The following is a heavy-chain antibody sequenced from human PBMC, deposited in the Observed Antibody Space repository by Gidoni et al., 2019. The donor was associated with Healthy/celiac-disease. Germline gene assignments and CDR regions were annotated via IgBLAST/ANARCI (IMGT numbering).Heavy chain of an antibody. CDR3: TTDRRYSSGWYLAAVGVIDY. J-gene: IGHJ4*02. D-gene: IGHD6-19*01. V-gene: IGHV3-15*01. Sequence: EVQVVESGGGLVRPGGSLRLSCAASGFPFSKAWMSWVRQAPGKGLEGVGPIKSKTAVGTTYYAAPVKGRFTISSDDSKNTLYLQMNSLKTEDTAVYYGTTDRRYSSGWYLAAVGVIDYWGQGTLVTVSS. CDR2: IKSKTAVGTT. CDR1: GFPFSKAW.